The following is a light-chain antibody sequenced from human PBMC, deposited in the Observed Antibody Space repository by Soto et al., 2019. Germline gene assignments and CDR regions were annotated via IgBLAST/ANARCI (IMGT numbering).Light chain of an antibody. Sequence: EIVLTQSPGTLSLSPGERATLSCRASQRVSNNYLAWYQQKPGQAPRLLIYGASSRATGIPDRFSGSGSGTDFTLTISRLEPEDFAVYYCQQYGSSPYTFGQGTKLEIK. CDR1: QRVSNNY. CDR2: GAS. CDR3: QQYGSSPYT. J-gene: IGKJ2*01. V-gene: IGKV3-20*01.